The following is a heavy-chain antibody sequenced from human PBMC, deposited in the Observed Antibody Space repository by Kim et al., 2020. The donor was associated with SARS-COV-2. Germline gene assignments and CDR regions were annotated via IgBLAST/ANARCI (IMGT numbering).Heavy chain of an antibody. J-gene: IGHJ4*02. CDR1: GFTFSSYG. D-gene: IGHD1-26*01. CDR3: AKDQRATIIVGATGYFDY. CDR2: ISYDGSNK. Sequence: GGSLRLSCAASGFTFSSYGMHWVRQAPGKGLEWVAVISYDGSNKYYADSVKGRFTISRDNSKNTLYLQMNSLRAEDTAVYYCAKDQRATIIVGATGYFDYWGQGTLVTVSS. V-gene: IGHV3-30*18.